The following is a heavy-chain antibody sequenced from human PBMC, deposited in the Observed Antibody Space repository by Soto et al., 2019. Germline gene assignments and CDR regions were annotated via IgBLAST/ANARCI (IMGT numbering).Heavy chain of an antibody. CDR2: ISWNSGSI. Sequence: GGSLRLSCAASGFTFDDYAMHWVRQAPGKGLEWVSGISWNSGSIGYADSVKGRFTISKDNAKNSLYLQMNSLRAEDTALYYCAKDTTPSRRGAFDIWGQGTMVTVSS. V-gene: IGHV3-9*01. D-gene: IGHD3-10*01. CDR3: AKDTTPSRRGAFDI. CDR1: GFTFDDYA. J-gene: IGHJ3*02.